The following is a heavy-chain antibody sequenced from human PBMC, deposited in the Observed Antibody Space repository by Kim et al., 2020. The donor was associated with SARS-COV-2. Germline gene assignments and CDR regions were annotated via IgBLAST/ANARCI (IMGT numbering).Heavy chain of an antibody. V-gene: IGHV1-24*01. CDR3: ATGAPYSSSWYSFDY. Sequence: PKFQGRVTMTEDPSTDTAYMELSSLRSEDTAVYYCATGAPYSSSWYSFDYWGQGTLVTVSS. D-gene: IGHD6-13*01. J-gene: IGHJ4*02.